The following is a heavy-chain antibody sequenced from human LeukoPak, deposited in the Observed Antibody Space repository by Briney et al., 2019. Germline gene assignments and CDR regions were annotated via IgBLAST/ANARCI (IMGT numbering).Heavy chain of an antibody. Sequence: GGSLRLSCAASGFTFSSYAMSWVRHAPGTGLEWVSAISGSGGSTYYADSVKGRFTISRDNSKNTLYLQMNSLRAEDTAVYYCAKDGHWYYFDYWGQGTLVTVSS. J-gene: IGHJ4*02. CDR1: GFTFSSYA. CDR2: ISGSGGST. D-gene: IGHD2-8*02. V-gene: IGHV3-23*01. CDR3: AKDGHWYYFDY.